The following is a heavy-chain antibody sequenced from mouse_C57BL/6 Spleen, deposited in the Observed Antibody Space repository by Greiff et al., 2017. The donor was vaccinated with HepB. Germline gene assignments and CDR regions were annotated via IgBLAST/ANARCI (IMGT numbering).Heavy chain of an antibody. Sequence: EVKLVESGGGLVKPGGSLKLSCAASGFTFSDYGMHWVRQAPEKGLEWVAYISNGSSTIYYADTVKGRFTISRDNAKNTLFLQMTSLRSEDTAMYYCARLGRGYFDYWGQGTTLTVSS. D-gene: IGHD4-1*01. V-gene: IGHV5-17*01. CDR1: GFTFSDYG. J-gene: IGHJ2*01. CDR3: ARLGRGYFDY. CDR2: ISNGSSTI.